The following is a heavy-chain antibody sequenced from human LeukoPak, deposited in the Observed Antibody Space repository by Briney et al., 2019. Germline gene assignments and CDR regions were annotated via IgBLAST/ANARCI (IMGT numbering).Heavy chain of an antibody. J-gene: IGHJ5*02. CDR3: ARDPGNGRGYSRYESDH. D-gene: IGHD5-12*01. CDR1: GFTFSSSW. CDR2: IKQDGSEK. V-gene: IGHV3-7*01. Sequence: PGGSLSLSCAASGFTFSSSWMSWVRQPPGKGLEWVANIKQDGSEKYYVDSAKGRFTISRDNGQNSLFLQMNSLRVEDTAVYYCARDPGNGRGYSRYESDHWGQGTLATVSS.